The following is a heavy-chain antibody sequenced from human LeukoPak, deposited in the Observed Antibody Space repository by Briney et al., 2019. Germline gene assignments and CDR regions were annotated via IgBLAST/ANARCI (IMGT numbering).Heavy chain of an antibody. D-gene: IGHD2-8*01. CDR2: IIPIFGTA. V-gene: IGHV1-69*13. CDR1: GGTFSSYA. CDR3: ARGYCTNGVCWNSYYFDY. J-gene: IGHJ4*02. Sequence: GASMKVSCKASGGTFSSYAISWVRQAPGQGLEWMGGIIPIFGTANYAQKFQGRVTITADESTSTAYMELSSLRSEDTAVYYCARGYCTNGVCWNSYYFDYWGQGTLVTVSS.